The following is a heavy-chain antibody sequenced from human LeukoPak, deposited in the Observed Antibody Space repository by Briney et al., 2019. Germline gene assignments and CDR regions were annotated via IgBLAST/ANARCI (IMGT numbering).Heavy chain of an antibody. Sequence: PGGSLRLSCAASGFTVSSYAMHWVRQPIRKGLEWVSALGIAGDTFYPGSVKGRFTISRENAKNSLYLQMNSLRAEDTAMYYCAKDILGNPYNYFDYWGQGTLVTVSS. CDR2: LGIAGDT. V-gene: IGHV3-13*01. CDR1: GFTVSSYA. J-gene: IGHJ4*02. CDR3: AKDILGNPYNYFDY. D-gene: IGHD7-27*01.